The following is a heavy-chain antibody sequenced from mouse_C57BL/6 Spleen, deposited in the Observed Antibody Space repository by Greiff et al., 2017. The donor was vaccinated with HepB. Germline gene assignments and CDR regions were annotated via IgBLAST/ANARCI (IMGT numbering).Heavy chain of an antibody. Sequence: EVMLVESGGGLVKPGGSLKLSCAASGFTFSDYGMHWVRQAPEKGLEWVAYISSGSSTIYYADTVKGRFTISRDNAKNTLFLQMTSLRSEETAMYYCARRRIYYGYDYAMDYWGQGTSVTVSS. CDR3: ARRRIYYGYDYAMDY. J-gene: IGHJ4*01. V-gene: IGHV5-17*01. D-gene: IGHD2-2*01. CDR1: GFTFSDYG. CDR2: ISSGSSTI.